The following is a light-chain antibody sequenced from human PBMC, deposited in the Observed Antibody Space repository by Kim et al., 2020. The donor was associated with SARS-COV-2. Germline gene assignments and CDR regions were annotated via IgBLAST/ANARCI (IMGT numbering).Light chain of an antibody. J-gene: IGKJ1*01. CDR1: HSISSSY. Sequence: EIVLTQSPSPLSLSPGERATLSCGASHSISSSYLAWYQQKPGLAPSLLMYDASRRATGIPDRFSGSGSGTDFTLTISRLEPEDFAVYYCQQYGSSPRTFGQRTKVDIK. CDR2: DAS. CDR3: QQYGSSPRT. V-gene: IGKV3D-20*01.